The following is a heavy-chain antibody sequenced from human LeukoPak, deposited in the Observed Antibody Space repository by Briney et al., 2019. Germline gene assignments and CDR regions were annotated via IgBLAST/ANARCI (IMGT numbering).Heavy chain of an antibody. CDR2: INGSGSST. D-gene: IGHD3-3*01. CDR3: AKDVSMCGVVTGGFDI. V-gene: IGHV3-23*01. CDR1: GFTFSSYA. J-gene: IGHJ3*02. Sequence: GGSLRLSCAASGFTFSSYAMSWVRQAPGQGLEWVAGINGSGSSTNYAHSVKGRFTIASDNSKNTLYLQMNSLRAEDTAVYYCAKDVSMCGVVTGGFDIWGQGTMVTVSS.